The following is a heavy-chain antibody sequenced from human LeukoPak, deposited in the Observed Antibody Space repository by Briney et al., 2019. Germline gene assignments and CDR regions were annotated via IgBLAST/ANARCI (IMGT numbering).Heavy chain of an antibody. V-gene: IGHV6-1*01. CDR3: ARELWDYYDSSGYYYDEGPDAFDI. D-gene: IGHD3-22*01. Sequence: SQTPSLTCAISGDSVSSNSAAWNWIRQSPSRGLEWLGRTYYRSKWYNDYAVSVKSRITINPDTSKNQFSLQLNSVTPEDTAAYYCARELWDYYDSSGYYYDEGPDAFDIWGQGTMVTVSS. CDR2: TYYRSKWYN. J-gene: IGHJ3*02. CDR1: GDSVSSNSAA.